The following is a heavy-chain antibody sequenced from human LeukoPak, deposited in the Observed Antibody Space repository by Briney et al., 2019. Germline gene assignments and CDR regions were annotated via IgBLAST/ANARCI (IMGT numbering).Heavy chain of an antibody. V-gene: IGHV3-30-3*01. Sequence: PGRSLRLSCAASGFTFSSYAMHWVRQAPGKGLEWVAVISYDGSNKYYADSVKGRFTISRDNSKNTLYLQMNSLRAEDTAVYYCASFVVLRFLEWPLNWFDPWGQGTLVTVSS. D-gene: IGHD3-3*01. CDR1: GFTFSSYA. CDR3: ASFVVLRFLEWPLNWFDP. J-gene: IGHJ5*02. CDR2: ISYDGSNK.